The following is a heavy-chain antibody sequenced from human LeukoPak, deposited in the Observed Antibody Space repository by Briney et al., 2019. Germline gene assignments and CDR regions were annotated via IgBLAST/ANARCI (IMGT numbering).Heavy chain of an antibody. CDR2: IYYGRTT. CDR3: VRHDGRGGATMGALDS. V-gene: IGHV4-39*01. CDR1: AGSISSSSHH. D-gene: IGHD5-12*01. Sequence: PSETLSLTCTVSAGSISSSSHHWGWIRQSPGTGLEWIGSIYYGRTTYYNPSLNSRVIISVVTSKNRFSLQLNSVTAADTAVYYCVRHDGRGGATMGALDSWGQGSLVTVSS. J-gene: IGHJ4*02.